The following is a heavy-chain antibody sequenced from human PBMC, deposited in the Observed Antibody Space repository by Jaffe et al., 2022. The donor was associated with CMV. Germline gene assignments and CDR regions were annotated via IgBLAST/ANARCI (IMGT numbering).Heavy chain of an antibody. J-gene: IGHJ6*02. CDR2: ISYDGSNK. CDR1: GFTFSSYG. Sequence: QVQLVESGGGVVQPGRSLRLSCAASGFTFSSYGMHWVRQAPGKGLEWVAVISYDGSNKYYADSVKGRFTISRDNSKNTLYLQMNSLRAEDTAVYYCAKALEVPAAPPNYYYYGMDVWGQGTTVTVSS. V-gene: IGHV3-30*18. CDR3: AKALEVPAAPPNYYYYGMDV. D-gene: IGHD2-2*01.